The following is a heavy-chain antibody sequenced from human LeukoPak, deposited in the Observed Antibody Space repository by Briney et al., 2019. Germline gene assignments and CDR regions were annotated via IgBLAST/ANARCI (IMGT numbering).Heavy chain of an antibody. Sequence: GGSLRLSCAASGFTFSSYSMNWVRQAPGKGLEWVSSISSSSSYIYYADSVKGRFTISRDNAKNSLYLQMNSLRAEDTAVYYCAREASKYSSSWLTDYWGQGTLVTVSS. CDR1: GFTFSSYS. V-gene: IGHV3-21*01. CDR2: ISSSSSYI. CDR3: AREASKYSSSWLTDY. J-gene: IGHJ4*02. D-gene: IGHD6-13*01.